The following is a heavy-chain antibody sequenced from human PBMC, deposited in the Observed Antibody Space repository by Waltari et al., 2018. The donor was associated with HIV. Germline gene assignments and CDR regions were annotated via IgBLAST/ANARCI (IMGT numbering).Heavy chain of an antibody. CDR1: GYSLSSGYY. J-gene: IGHJ4*02. CDR2: IYHSGST. Sequence: QVQLQESGPGLVTPSETLSLTCAVSGYSLSSGYYWGWVRQPPGKGLEWIGSIYHSGSTYYNPSLKSRVTISVDTSKNQFSLKLSSVTAADTAVYYCAREGGSGSYWGFDYWGQGTLVTVSS. V-gene: IGHV4-38-2*02. D-gene: IGHD3-10*01. CDR3: AREGGSGSYWGFDY.